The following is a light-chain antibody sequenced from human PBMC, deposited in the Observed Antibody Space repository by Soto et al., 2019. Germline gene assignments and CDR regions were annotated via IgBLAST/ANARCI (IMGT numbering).Light chain of an antibody. CDR2: DAS. Sequence: EIVLTQSPGTLSLSPGERATLSCRASQSVSSSYLAWYQQKAGQAPRLLIYDASSRATGIPDSISGSGSGTDFPLTISRLAPEVFAVYYYQQYDSSPYTFGQGTKVEIK. CDR3: QQYDSSPYT. J-gene: IGKJ2*01. CDR1: QSVSSSY. V-gene: IGKV3-20*01.